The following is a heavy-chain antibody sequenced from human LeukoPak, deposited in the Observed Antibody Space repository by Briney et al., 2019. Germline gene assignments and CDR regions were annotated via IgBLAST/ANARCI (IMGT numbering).Heavy chain of an antibody. CDR3: TRGGHDYGGSFDN. V-gene: IGHV4-61*02. J-gene: IGHJ4*02. D-gene: IGHD4-23*01. Sequence: PSETLSLTCAISGASIASGSYHWDWIRQPAGSRPEYIGRISAGGRTNYNPSLKSRLTISMDTSKNHVSLRLSSVTAADTALYYCTRGGHDYGGSFDNWGQGILVTVSS. CDR2: ISAGGRT. CDR1: GASIASGSYH.